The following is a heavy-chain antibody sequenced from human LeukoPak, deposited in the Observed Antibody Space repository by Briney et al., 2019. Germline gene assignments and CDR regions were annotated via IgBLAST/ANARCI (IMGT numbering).Heavy chain of an antibody. J-gene: IGHJ4*02. CDR2: ISPNSGGT. D-gene: IGHD5-18*01. CDR1: GFTFTAYY. V-gene: IGHV1-2*02. Sequence: GASVKVSCKASGFTFTAYYMHWVRQAPGQGLEWMGWISPNSGGTKFAQKFQGRVTLTRDRSISTAYMELSRLRSDDTAVYYCARDSAPGDTYGLLGIDSWGQGTLVTVSS. CDR3: ARDSAPGDTYGLLGIDS.